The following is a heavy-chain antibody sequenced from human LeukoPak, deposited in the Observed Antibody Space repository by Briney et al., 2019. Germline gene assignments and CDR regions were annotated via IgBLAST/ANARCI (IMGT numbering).Heavy chain of an antibody. Sequence: GRSLRLSCAASGFTFSSYGMHWVRQAPGKGLEWVAVISYDGSNKYYADPVKGRFTISRDNSKNTLYLQMNSLRAEDTAVYYCAKDLSLGGSGCPDYWGQGTLVTVSS. CDR2: ISYDGSNK. V-gene: IGHV3-30*18. CDR1: GFTFSSYG. J-gene: IGHJ4*02. D-gene: IGHD6-19*01. CDR3: AKDLSLGGSGCPDY.